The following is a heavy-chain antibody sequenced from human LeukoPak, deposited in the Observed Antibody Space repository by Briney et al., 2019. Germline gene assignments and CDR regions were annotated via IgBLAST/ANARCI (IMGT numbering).Heavy chain of an antibody. D-gene: IGHD2-2*02. CDR2: IYPGDSDT. Sequence: GESLKISCKGSGYSFTSYWIGWVRQMPGKGLEWMGIIYPGDSDTRYSPSFQGQVTISADKSISTAYLQWSSLKASDTAMCYCARLPGYCSSTSCYNYYYYYGMDVWGQGTTVTVSS. CDR1: GYSFTSYW. CDR3: ARLPGYCSSTSCYNYYYYYGMDV. J-gene: IGHJ6*02. V-gene: IGHV5-51*01.